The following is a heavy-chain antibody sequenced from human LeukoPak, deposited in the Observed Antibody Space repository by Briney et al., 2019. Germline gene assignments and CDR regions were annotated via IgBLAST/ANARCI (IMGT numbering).Heavy chain of an antibody. J-gene: IGHJ4*02. Sequence: GGSLRLSCAASGFTFSSYAMSWVRQAPGKGLEWVSAISGSGGSTYYADSVRGRFTISRDNSKNTLYLQMNSLRAEDTAVYYCAKKDYYDSSGYFAFDYWGQGTLVTVSS. D-gene: IGHD3-22*01. CDR1: GFTFSSYA. CDR2: ISGSGGST. CDR3: AKKDYYDSSGYFAFDY. V-gene: IGHV3-23*01.